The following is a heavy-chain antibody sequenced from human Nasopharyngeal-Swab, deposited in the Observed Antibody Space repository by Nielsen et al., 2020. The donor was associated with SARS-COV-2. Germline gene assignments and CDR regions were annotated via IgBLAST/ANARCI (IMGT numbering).Heavy chain of an antibody. CDR3: TRGPALVIRKTLSSGFDI. D-gene: IGHD3-10*01. Sequence: SETLSLTCAVSGGSFSGSYWSWIRQPPGRGLEWIGEINHSGSTMYIPSLKSRVTISVDTSKNQFSLNLNSVTAADTAMYYCTRGPALVIRKTLSSGFDIWGQGTMVTVSS. J-gene: IGHJ3*02. CDR1: GGSFSGSY. CDR2: INHSGST. V-gene: IGHV4-34*01.